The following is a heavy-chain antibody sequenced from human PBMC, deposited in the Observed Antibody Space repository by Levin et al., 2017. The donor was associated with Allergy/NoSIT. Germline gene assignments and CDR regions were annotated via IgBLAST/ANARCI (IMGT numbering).Heavy chain of an antibody. J-gene: IGHJ4*02. CDR3: ARAKNVWEGYFDY. CDR2: ISSDGSST. CDR1: GFTFSDYW. Sequence: PGGSLRLSCVASGFTFSDYWMHWVRQIPGQGLVWVSRISSDGSSTIYADSVKGRFTVSRDNAKNTLYLQMNGLRTEDTALYYCARAKNVWEGYFDYWGQGARVTVAS. D-gene: IGHD1-26*01. V-gene: IGHV3-74*01.